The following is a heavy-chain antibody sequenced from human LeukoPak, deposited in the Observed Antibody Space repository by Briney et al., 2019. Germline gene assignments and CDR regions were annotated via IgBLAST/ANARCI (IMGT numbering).Heavy chain of an antibody. V-gene: IGHV3-74*03. D-gene: IGHD2/OR15-2a*01. CDR3: ARAAGNTYAMDV. J-gene: IGHJ6*03. CDR1: GFAFSRYL. CDR2: IQTDEKDT. Sequence: PGGSLRLSCAASGFAFSRYLMHWVRHAPGKGRAWVSRIQTDEKDTTYADSVKGRFTISRDNAKNTLYLQMDSLRVDEDTAVYYCARAAGNTYAMDVWGKGTTVTVSS.